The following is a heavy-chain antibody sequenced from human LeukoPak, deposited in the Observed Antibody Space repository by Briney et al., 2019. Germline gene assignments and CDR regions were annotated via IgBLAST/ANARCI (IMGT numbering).Heavy chain of an antibody. CDR2: INPNSGGT. CDR1: GYTFTGYY. Sequence: ASVKVSCKASGYTFTGYYMHWVRQAPGQGLEWMGWINPNSGGTNYAQKFQGRVTMTRDTSISTAYMELSRLRSDDTAVYYCARDRSIVVVVARPVSGPYGMDVWGQGTTVTVSS. D-gene: IGHD2-15*01. J-gene: IGHJ6*02. V-gene: IGHV1-2*02. CDR3: ARDRSIVVVVARPVSGPYGMDV.